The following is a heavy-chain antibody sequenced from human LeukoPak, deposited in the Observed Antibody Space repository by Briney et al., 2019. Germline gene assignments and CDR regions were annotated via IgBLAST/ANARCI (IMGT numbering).Heavy chain of an antibody. J-gene: IGHJ5*02. CDR2: IIPIFGTA. CDR1: GGTFSSYA. Sequence: ASVKVSCKASGGTFSSYAISRVRQAPGQGLEWMGRIIPIFGTANYAQKFQGRVTITTDESTSTAYMELSSLRSEDTAVYYCARDVSRVSSSWLGGWFDPWGQGTLVTVSS. D-gene: IGHD6-13*01. V-gene: IGHV1-69*05. CDR3: ARDVSRVSSSWLGGWFDP.